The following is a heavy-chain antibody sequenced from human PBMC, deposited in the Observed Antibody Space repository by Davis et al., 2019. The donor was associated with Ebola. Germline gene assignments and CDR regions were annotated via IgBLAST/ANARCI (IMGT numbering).Heavy chain of an antibody. CDR3: ARGRSSSGDTFDY. D-gene: IGHD6-6*01. CDR1: GYTFISYD. Sequence: ASVKVSCKASGYTFISYDINWVRQATGQGLEWMGWTNPNSGNTGYAQKFQGRVTMTMTTSISTAHMELSSLRSEDTAVYYCARGRSSSGDTFDYWGQGTLVTVSS. J-gene: IGHJ4*02. V-gene: IGHV1-8*01. CDR2: TNPNSGNT.